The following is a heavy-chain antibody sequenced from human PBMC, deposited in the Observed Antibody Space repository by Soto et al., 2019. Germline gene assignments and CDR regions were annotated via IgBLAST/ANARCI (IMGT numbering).Heavy chain of an antibody. CDR3: ARGLYYDYVWGSYRGYYFDY. CDR1: GGSISSSNW. D-gene: IGHD3-16*02. Sequence: TETLSLTCAVSGGSISSSNWWSWVRQPPGKGLEWIGEIYHSGSTNYNPSLKSRVTISVDKSKNQFSLKLSSVTAADTAVYYCARGLYYDYVWGSYRGYYFDYWGQGTLVTVS. CDR2: IYHSGST. J-gene: IGHJ4*02. V-gene: IGHV4-4*02.